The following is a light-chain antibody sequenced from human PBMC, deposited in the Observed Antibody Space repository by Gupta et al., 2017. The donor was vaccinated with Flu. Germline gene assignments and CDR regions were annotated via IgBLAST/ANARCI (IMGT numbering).Light chain of an antibody. CDR1: SSDVGSYNL. V-gene: IGLV2-23*01. CDR2: EGS. J-gene: IGLJ3*02. Sequence: QAALTQHASESRSPGQSITIPCPGISSDVGSYNLVSWYQQHPGKAPKLMIYEGSKRLSGVSNRFSGSKSGNTASLTISGLQAEDEADYYCCSYAGSSTPNWVFGGGTKLTVL. CDR3: CSYAGSSTPNWV.